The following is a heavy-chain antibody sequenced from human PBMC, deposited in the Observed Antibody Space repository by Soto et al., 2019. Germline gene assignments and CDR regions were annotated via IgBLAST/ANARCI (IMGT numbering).Heavy chain of an antibody. CDR1: GGSISSGDYY. J-gene: IGHJ4*02. CDR3: ARDPARTWDSSGYYWSAY. Sequence: SETLSLTCTVSGGSISSGDYYWSWIRQPPGKGLEWIGYIYYSGSTYYNPSLKSRVTISVDTSKNQFSLKLSSVTAADTAVYYCARDPARTWDSSGYYWSAYWGQGTLVTVSS. V-gene: IGHV4-30-4*01. CDR2: IYYSGST. D-gene: IGHD3-22*01.